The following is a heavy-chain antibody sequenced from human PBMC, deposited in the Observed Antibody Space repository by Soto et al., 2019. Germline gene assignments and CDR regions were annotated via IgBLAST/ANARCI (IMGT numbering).Heavy chain of an antibody. D-gene: IGHD3-3*01. CDR3: GRVPPIPIFGVVITRYYFAY. CDR2: INHSGST. Sequence: ETLSLTCDVYGESFSGYYWSWIRQPPGRGLEWIGEINHSGSTNYNTAPKRRVTISVDTSTIQIALQLRAVTDAATPVIYCGRVPPIPIFGVVITRYYFAYWGQGTLVTVCS. V-gene: IGHV4-34*01. CDR1: GESFSGYY. J-gene: IGHJ4*02.